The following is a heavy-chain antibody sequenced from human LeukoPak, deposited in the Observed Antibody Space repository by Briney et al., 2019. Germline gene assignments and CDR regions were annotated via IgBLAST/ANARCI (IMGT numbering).Heavy chain of an antibody. D-gene: IGHD3-16*01. Sequence: SETLSLTCTVSGYSLSSGYYWGWIRQPPGKGLEWIGSIYHSGSTYYNPSLKSRVTISVDTSKNQFSLKLSSVTAADTAVYYCARAFMKGFDYWGQGTLVTVSS. CDR2: IYHSGST. CDR1: GYSLSSGYY. CDR3: ARAFMKGFDY. V-gene: IGHV4-38-2*02. J-gene: IGHJ4*02.